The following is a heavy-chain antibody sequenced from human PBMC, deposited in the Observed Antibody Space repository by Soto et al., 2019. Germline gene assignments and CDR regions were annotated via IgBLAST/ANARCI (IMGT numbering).Heavy chain of an antibody. D-gene: IGHD3-3*01. J-gene: IGHJ6*02. CDR3: ASCERFPRVGVDYYALDV. CDR2: MSFDGNHQ. Sequence: QVHLVESGGGAVQPGGSLRLSCAASGFTINRNDMYWVRQAPGKGLEWVAVMSFDGNHQHYADSVKGRFTISRDNSKNTLSLEMNSLRRDDTAVYYCASCERFPRVGVDYYALDVWGQGTTVIVSS. CDR1: GFTINRND. V-gene: IGHV3-30*03.